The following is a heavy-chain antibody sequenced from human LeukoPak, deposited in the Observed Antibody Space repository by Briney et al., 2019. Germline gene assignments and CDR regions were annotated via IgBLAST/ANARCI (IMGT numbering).Heavy chain of an antibody. CDR3: ARDCGQQLVLFCY. D-gene: IGHD6-13*01. Sequence: SVKVSCKASGGTFSSYGISWVRQAPGQGLEWMGRIIPILGIANYAQKFQGRVTITADKSTSTAYMELSSLRSEDTAVYYCARDCGQQLVLFCYWGQGTLVTVSS. J-gene: IGHJ4*02. V-gene: IGHV1-69*04. CDR2: IIPILGIA. CDR1: GGTFSSYG.